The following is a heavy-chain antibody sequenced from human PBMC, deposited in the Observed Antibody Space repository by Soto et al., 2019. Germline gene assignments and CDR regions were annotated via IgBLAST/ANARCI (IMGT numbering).Heavy chain of an antibody. CDR3: AKDAAYYFDY. J-gene: IGHJ4*02. D-gene: IGHD6-25*01. V-gene: IGHV3-9*01. Sequence: GGSLRLSCAASGFTVDDYSMHWVRQAPGKGLEWVSGISWGSGSIDYADSVKGRFTISRDNAKNSLYLQMNSLRAEDTALYYCAKDAAYYFDYWGQGTLVTVSS. CDR1: GFTVDDYS. CDR2: ISWGSGSI.